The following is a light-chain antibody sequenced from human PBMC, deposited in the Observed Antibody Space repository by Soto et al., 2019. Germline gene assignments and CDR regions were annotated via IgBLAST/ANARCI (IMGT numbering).Light chain of an antibody. CDR3: SSYAGSNIFYV. CDR1: SSDVGGYNY. CDR2: EVN. Sequence: LTQRPSASGSPGQSVTISCTGTSSDVGGYNYVSWYQQHPGKAPKLMIYEVNKRPSGVPDRFSGSKSGNTASLTVSGLQAEDEADYYCSSYAGSNIFYVFGTGTKVTV. J-gene: IGLJ1*01. V-gene: IGLV2-8*01.